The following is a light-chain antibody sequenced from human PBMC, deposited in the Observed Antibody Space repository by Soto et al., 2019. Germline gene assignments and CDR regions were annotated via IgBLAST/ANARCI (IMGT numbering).Light chain of an antibody. CDR2: GAS. CDR1: QSVSRH. V-gene: IGKV3-20*01. Sequence: EVVMTQSPAILSVSPGERATLSCRASQSVSRHLAWYQQKPGQAPRLLIYGASNRATGIPDRFSGSGSGTDFTLTISRLEPEDFAVYYCQQYGSSGTFGQGTKVDIK. CDR3: QQYGSSGT. J-gene: IGKJ1*01.